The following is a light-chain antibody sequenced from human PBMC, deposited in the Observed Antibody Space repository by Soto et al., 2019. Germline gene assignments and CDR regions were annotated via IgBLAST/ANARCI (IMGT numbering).Light chain of an antibody. Sequence: QSVLTQPASVSGSPGQSITISCTGTSSDVGAYNYDSWYQQYPGEAPKVIIYDVSHRPAGVSNRFSGSKSVHTASLTISGLQAQDAADYYCSSYTRGTPYFFGNGTKVTGL. V-gene: IGLV2-14*01. J-gene: IGLJ1*01. CDR3: SSYTRGTPYF. CDR2: DVS. CDR1: SSDVGAYNY.